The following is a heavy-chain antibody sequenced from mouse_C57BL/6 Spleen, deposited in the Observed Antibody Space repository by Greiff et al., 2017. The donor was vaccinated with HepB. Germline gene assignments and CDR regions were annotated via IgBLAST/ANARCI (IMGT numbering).Heavy chain of an antibody. CDR3: ARWGQLRYLDY. V-gene: IGHV1-69*01. J-gene: IGHJ2*01. CDR1: GYTFTSYW. CDR2: IDPSDSYT. Sequence: VQLQQPGAELVMPGASVKLSCKASGYTFTSYWLHWVKQRPGQGLEWIGEIDPSDSYTNYNQKFKGKSTLTVDKSSSTAYMQLSSLTSEDSAVYYCARWGQLRYLDYWGQGTTLTVSS. D-gene: IGHD3-2*02.